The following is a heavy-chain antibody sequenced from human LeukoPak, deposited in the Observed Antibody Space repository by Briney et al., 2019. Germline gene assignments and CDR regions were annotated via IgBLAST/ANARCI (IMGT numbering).Heavy chain of an antibody. CDR3: ARVQWELLYPDY. J-gene: IGHJ4*02. CDR2: ISYDESYR. CDR1: GFTFSSYA. D-gene: IGHD1-26*01. V-gene: IGHV3-30-3*01. Sequence: GGSLRLSCAASGFTFSSYAMHWVRQAPGKGLEWVALISYDESYRYYADSVKGRFTISRDNSKSTLYLQMNSLRADDTAVYYCARVQWELLYPDYWGQGTLVTVSS.